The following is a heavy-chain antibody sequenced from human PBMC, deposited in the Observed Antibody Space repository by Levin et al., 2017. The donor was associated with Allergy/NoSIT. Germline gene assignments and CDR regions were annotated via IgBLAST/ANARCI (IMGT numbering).Heavy chain of an antibody. J-gene: IGHJ6*02. CDR2: INYRGGT. D-gene: IGHD6-19*01. CDR3: ARNRIIVAGGNDYYYGMDV. V-gene: IGHV4-61*03. Sequence: WSHTTPGKGLEWIGYINYRGGTKYNPSLNSRITISVDTSRKGFSLKLTSVTAADTAVYYCARNRIIVAGGNDYYYGMDVWGQGTTVTVSS.